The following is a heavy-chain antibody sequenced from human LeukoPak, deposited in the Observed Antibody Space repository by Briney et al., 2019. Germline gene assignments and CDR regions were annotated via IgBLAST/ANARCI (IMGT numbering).Heavy chain of an antibody. CDR1: GGSISSSSYY. CDR2: IYYSGST. V-gene: IGHV4-39*01. Sequence: SETLSLTCTVSGGSISSSSYYWGWIRQPPGKGLEWIGSIYYSGSTYYSPSLESRVTISVDTSKNQFSLKLSSVTAADTAVYYCARLRGISLDPWGQGTLVTVSS. D-gene: IGHD1-14*01. J-gene: IGHJ5*02. CDR3: ARLRGISLDP.